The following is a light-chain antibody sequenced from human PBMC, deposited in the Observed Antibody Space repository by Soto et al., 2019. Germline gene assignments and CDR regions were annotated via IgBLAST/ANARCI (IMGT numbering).Light chain of an antibody. V-gene: IGKV1-39*01. CDR1: QSISSY. CDR3: QQSYSTPQT. Sequence: DIQMTQSPSTLSGSVGDRVTITCRARQSISSYLNWYQQKPGKAPKLLIYAASSLQSGVPSRFSGSGSGTDFTLTISTLQPEDFATYYCQQSYSTPQTFGQGTKVDIK. J-gene: IGKJ1*01. CDR2: AAS.